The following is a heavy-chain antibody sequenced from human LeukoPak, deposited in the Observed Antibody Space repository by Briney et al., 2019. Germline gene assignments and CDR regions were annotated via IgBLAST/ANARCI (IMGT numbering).Heavy chain of an antibody. CDR2: IYYSGST. CDR3: ARDGSSGYTPFDY. D-gene: IGHD3-22*01. V-gene: IGHV4-59*01. J-gene: IGHJ4*02. CDR1: GGSISSYY. Sequence: PSETLSLTCTVSGGSISSYYWSWIRQPPGKGLEWIGYIYYSGSTNYNPSLKGRVTISVDTSKNQFSLKLSSVTAADTAVYYCARDGSSGYTPFDYWGQGTLVTVSS.